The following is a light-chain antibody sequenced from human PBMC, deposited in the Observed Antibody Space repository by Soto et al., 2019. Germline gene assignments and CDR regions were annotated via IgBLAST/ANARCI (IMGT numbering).Light chain of an antibody. CDR3: AAWDDSLNVWL. CDR1: SSNIGINS. CDR2: SNT. V-gene: IGLV1-44*01. J-gene: IGLJ3*02. Sequence: QAVVTQPPSASGTPGQRVTISCSGSSSNIGINSVNWYRQLPGTAPKLLIFSNTQRPSGVPDRFSGSKSGTSASLAISGLQSEDEADYYCAAWDDSLNVWLFGGGTKVTVL.